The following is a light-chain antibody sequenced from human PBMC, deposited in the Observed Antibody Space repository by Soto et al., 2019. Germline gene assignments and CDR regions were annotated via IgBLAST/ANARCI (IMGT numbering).Light chain of an antibody. J-gene: IGLJ2*01. CDR1: SSNIGNNY. Sequence: QSVLAQPPSVSAAPGQKVTISCSGSSSNIGNNYVSWYQQLPGTAPKLLIYDNSKRPSGIPDRFSGSKSATSATLGITGLQTGDEADYYCGTWDSSLSGVVFGGGTKLPVL. CDR3: GTWDSSLSGVV. CDR2: DNS. V-gene: IGLV1-51*01.